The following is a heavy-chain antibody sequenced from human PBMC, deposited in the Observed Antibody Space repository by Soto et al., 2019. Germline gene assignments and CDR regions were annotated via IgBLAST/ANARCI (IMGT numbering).Heavy chain of an antibody. CDR1: GGSISSGDYY. D-gene: IGHD5-12*01. V-gene: IGHV4-30-4*01. Sequence: QVQLQESGPGLVKPSQTLSLTCTVSGGSISSGDYYWSWIRQPPGKGLEWIGYICYSGSTYYNPSLTLRITRSVDTSKNQFSLRLRCVTAADTAVYYCASSGGGDIDAFDIWGQGTMVTVSS. CDR3: ASSGGGDIDAFDI. CDR2: ICYSGST. J-gene: IGHJ3*02.